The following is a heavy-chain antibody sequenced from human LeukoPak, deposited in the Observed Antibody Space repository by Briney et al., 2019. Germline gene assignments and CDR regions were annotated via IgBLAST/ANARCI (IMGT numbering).Heavy chain of an antibody. CDR1: GFTFSSYG. V-gene: IGHV3-30*02. Sequence: PGGSLRLSCAASGFTFSSYGMNWVRQAPGKGLEWVAFIRYDGSNKYYADSVKGRFTISRDNSKNTLYLQMNSLRAEDTAVYHCAKDFGMWELLRSNWFDPWGRGTLVTVSS. J-gene: IGHJ5*02. D-gene: IGHD1-26*01. CDR2: IRYDGSNK. CDR3: AKDFGMWELLRSNWFDP.